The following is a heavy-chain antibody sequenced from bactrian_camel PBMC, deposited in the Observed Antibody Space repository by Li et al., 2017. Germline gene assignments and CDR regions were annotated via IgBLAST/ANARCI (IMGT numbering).Heavy chain of an antibody. J-gene: IGHJ4*01. CDR2: IFTGDGTT. D-gene: IGHD2*01. CDR3: AAGARRSQYDKNNGIVPGYADFGY. Sequence: HVQLVESGGGSVHAGGSLRLSCDASGVASARDFRENCMGWFRQAPGKEREGVAAIFTGDGTTYHFDSVKGRFTISQDNVNNTVYLQMNSLKPEDTAMYYCAAGARRSQYDKNNGIVPGYADFGYWGRGTQVTVS. CDR1: GVASARDFRENC. V-gene: IGHV3S54*01.